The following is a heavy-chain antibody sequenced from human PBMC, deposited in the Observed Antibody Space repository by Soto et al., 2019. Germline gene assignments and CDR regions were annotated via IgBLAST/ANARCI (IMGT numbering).Heavy chain of an antibody. J-gene: IGHJ4*02. V-gene: IGHV3-21*01. CDR3: ARVPMDYYDSSGYLDY. D-gene: IGHD3-22*01. CDR2: ISSGSSYI. Sequence: GGSLRVSCAASGFTFSSYSVIWVRQAPGKGLEWVSSISSGSSYIYYADSVKGRFTIPRDNAKSSLFLQMNSLRADDTAVYYCARVPMDYYDSSGYLDYWGQGTLVTVSS. CDR1: GFTFSSYS.